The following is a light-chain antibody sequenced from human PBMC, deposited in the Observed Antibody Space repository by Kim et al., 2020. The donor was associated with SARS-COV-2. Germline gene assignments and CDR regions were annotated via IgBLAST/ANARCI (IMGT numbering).Light chain of an antibody. CDR3: QKCNSAPCT. Sequence: DIQMTQSPSSLSASVGDRVTITCRASQGISNYFAWYQQKPGKVPKLLIYAASTLRSGVPSRVCGSGSGTDFTLTISSLQPEDVATYYFQKCNSAPCTFGGGTKLEIK. J-gene: IGKJ4*01. CDR2: AAS. CDR1: QGISNY. V-gene: IGKV1-27*01.